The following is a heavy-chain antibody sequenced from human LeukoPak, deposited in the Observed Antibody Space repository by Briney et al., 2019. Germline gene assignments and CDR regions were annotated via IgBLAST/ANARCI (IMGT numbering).Heavy chain of an antibody. Sequence: GGSLRLSCAASGFSFSSYWMHWVRQVPGKGLVWVSRINSDGSSTIYADSVKGRFTISRDNAKNTPYLQMNSLRGEDTAVYYCARGRGSGSSDYWGQGTLVTVSS. D-gene: IGHD3-10*01. J-gene: IGHJ4*02. CDR1: GFSFSSYW. CDR2: INSDGSST. CDR3: ARGRGSGSSDY. V-gene: IGHV3-74*01.